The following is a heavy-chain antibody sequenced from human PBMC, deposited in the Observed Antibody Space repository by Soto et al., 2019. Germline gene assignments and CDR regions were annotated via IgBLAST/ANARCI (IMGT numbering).Heavy chain of an antibody. D-gene: IGHD5-18*01. V-gene: IGHV3-64*01. CDR3: ARDRGYSYGYYAY. CDR1: GVKFCRYA. J-gene: IGHJ4*02. Sequence: GAQRISGEASGVKFCRYAMHWVRRTPGKGLEYVSAISSNGGSTYYANSVKGRFTISRDNSKNTLYLQMGSLRAEDMAVYYSARDRGYSYGYYAYWGQGTLVTVSS. CDR2: ISSNGGST.